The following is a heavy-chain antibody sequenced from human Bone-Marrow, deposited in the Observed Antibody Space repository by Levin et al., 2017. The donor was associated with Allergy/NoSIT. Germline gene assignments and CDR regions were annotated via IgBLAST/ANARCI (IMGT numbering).Heavy chain of an antibody. V-gene: IGHV4-31*03. CDR2: TSSSGIT. Sequence: SETLSLTCSVSGASITSGNYYWSWVRQHPGKGLEWVGYTSSSGITYSSLSLKSRISISVDTSKNQFSLALTSVTAADTAVYYCARVTVTSNSDYFDYWGQGALVTVSS. CDR1: GASITSGNYY. D-gene: IGHD4-23*01. CDR3: ARVTVTSNSDYFDY. J-gene: IGHJ4*02.